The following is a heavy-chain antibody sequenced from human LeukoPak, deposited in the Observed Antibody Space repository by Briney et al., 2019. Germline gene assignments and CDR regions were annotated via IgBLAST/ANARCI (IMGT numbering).Heavy chain of an antibody. J-gene: IGHJ1*01. V-gene: IGHV3-23*01. CDR2: ISGSGGST. CDR3: AKFPDCSSTSCYEYFQH. CDR1: GFTFSSYA. D-gene: IGHD2-2*01. Sequence: GGSLRLSCAASGFTFSSYAMSWVRQAPGKGLEWVSAISGSGGSTYYADSAKGRFTISRDNSKNTLYLQMNSLRAEDTAVYYCAKFPDCSSTSCYEYFQHWGQGTLVTVSS.